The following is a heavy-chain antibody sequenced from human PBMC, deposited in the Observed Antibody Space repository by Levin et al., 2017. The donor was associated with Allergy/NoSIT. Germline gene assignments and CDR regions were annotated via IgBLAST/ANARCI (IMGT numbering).Heavy chain of an antibody. J-gene: IGHJ3*02. V-gene: IGHV5-51*01. CDR1: GYSFTSYW. CDR3: ARQDVRAKHACDS. Sequence: GESLKISCKGSGYSFTSYWIGWVRQMPGKGLEWMGIIYPGDSDTRYSPSFQGQVTISADKSISTAYLQWSSLKASDTAMYDCARQDVRAKHACDSGGKGKMVTVSS. CDR2: IYPGDSDT.